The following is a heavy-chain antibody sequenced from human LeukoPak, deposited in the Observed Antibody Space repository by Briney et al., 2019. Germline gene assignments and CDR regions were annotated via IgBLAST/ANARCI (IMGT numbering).Heavy chain of an antibody. Sequence: GGSLRLSCAASGFTFSSYWMHWVRQAPGKGPVWVSCMNSDGSSTSYADSVKGRFTISRDNAKNTLFLHMNSLRAEDTAVYYYARAPFVRNHYESGGYYTRGDAFEIWGQGPKVTVSS. V-gene: IGHV3-74*01. J-gene: IGHJ3*02. CDR3: ARAPFVRNHYESGGYYTRGDAFEI. CDR1: GFTFSSYW. CDR2: MNSDGSST. D-gene: IGHD3-22*01.